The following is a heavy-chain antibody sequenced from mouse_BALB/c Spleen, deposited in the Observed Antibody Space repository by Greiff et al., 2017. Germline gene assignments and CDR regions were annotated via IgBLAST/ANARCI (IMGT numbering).Heavy chain of an antibody. CDR3: ARCEVRRNFAY. CDR2: IYPGDGDT. J-gene: IGHJ3*01. CDR1: GYAFSSYW. V-gene: IGHV1-80*01. D-gene: IGHD2-14*01. Sequence: VKVVESGAELVRPGSSVKISCKASGYAFSSYWMNWVKQRPGQGLEWIGQIYPGDGDTNYNGKFKGKATLTADKSSSTAYMQLSSLTSEDSAVYFCARCEVRRNFAYWGQGTLVTVSA.